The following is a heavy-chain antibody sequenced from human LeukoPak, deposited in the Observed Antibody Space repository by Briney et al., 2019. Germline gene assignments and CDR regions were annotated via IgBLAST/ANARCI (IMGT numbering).Heavy chain of an antibody. CDR3: ARASSIPAAIGGY. D-gene: IGHD2-2*01. Sequence: ASVKVSCKASGGTFSSYAISWVRQAPGQGLEWMGRIIPILGIANYAQKFQGRVTITADESTSTAYMELSSLRSEDTAVYYCARASSIPAAIGGYWGQGTLVTVSS. CDR1: GGTFSSYA. CDR2: IIPILGIA. V-gene: IGHV1-69*04. J-gene: IGHJ4*02.